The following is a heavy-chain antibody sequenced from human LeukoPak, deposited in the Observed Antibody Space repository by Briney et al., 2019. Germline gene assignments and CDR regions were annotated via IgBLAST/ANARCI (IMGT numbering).Heavy chain of an antibody. Sequence: ASVKVSCKASGYTFTSYGISWVRQAPGQGLEWMGWISAYNGNTNYAQKLQGRVTMTTDTSTSTAYMELRSLRSDDTAVYYCARSELIFGVVTTFDYWGQGTLVTVSS. CDR3: ARSELIFGVVTTFDY. CDR2: ISAYNGNT. CDR1: GYTFTSYG. D-gene: IGHD3-3*01. J-gene: IGHJ4*02. V-gene: IGHV1-18*01.